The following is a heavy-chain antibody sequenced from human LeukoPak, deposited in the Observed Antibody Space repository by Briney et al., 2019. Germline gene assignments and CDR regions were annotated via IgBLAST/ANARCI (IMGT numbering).Heavy chain of an antibody. D-gene: IGHD3-22*01. Sequence: ASVKVSCKASGYTFTSYYMHWVRQAPGQGLEWMGIINPSGGSTSYAQKFQGRVTMTRDLSTSTVYMELSSLRSEDTAVYYCARATYYYDSSGYPAHYYYYYMDVWGNGTTVTVSS. J-gene: IGHJ6*03. V-gene: IGHV1-46*01. CDR2: INPSGGST. CDR3: ARATYYYDSSGYPAHYYYYYMDV. CDR1: GYTFTSYY.